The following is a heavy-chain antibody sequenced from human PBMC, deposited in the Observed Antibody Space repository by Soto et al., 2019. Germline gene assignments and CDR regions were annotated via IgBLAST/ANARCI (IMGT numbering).Heavy chain of an antibody. J-gene: IGHJ4*02. CDR2: IYSGGNT. Sequence: LRLSCTASGFTVSSNYMTWVRQAPGKGLEWVSVIYSGGNTYYADSVKGRFTSSRDKSKNTLYLQMNSLRAEDTAVYYCAGATGRYWGQGTLVTVSS. CDR3: AGATGRY. CDR1: GFTVSSNY. V-gene: IGHV3-53*01. D-gene: IGHD1-1*01.